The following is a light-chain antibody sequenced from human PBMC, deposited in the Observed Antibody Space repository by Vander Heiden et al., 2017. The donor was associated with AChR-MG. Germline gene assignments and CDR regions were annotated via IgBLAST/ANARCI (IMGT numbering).Light chain of an antibody. CDR1: QTIIGNY. V-gene: IGKV3-20*01. J-gene: IGKJ1*01. Sequence: EIVLTQYPGTLALSPGERATLSCRATQTIIGNYLAWYQQKPGRAPRLLLYGTSIRATGIPDRFSGSGSGTDFTLTIDILEPEDFAVYFCQQYGVSRTFGQGTTVEIK. CDR2: GTS. CDR3: QQYGVSRT.